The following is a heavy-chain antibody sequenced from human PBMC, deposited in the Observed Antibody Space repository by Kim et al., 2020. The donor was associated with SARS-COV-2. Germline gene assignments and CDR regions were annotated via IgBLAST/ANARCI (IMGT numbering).Heavy chain of an antibody. Sequence: NEYAVSVKSRIIINPDTSKNQFSRQLNSVTPEETAVYYCARDRGFCSFELWGRGTLVTVSS. CDR3: ARDRGFCSFEL. J-gene: IGHJ2*01. CDR2: N. D-gene: IGHD3-10*01. V-gene: IGHV6-1*01.